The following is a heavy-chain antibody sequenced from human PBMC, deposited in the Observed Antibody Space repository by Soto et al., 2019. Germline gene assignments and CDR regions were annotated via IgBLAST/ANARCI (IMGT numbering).Heavy chain of an antibody. Sequence: QLQLQESGPGLVKPSETLSLTCTVSGVSISNTSYYWGWIRQPPGKGLEWVGTIYFSGSTFYNPSPKSRVDISIDTSKTQFSPRLGYVTAGDTAVYYCARAVSYWGQGTLGTVSS. CDR1: GVSISNTSYY. CDR2: IYFSGST. J-gene: IGHJ4*02. V-gene: IGHV4-39*01. CDR3: ARAVSY.